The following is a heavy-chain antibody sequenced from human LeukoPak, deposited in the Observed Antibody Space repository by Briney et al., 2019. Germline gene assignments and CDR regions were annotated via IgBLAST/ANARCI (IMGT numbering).Heavy chain of an antibody. Sequence: TLSLTCTVSGGSLSSGGYYWSWIRQHPGRGLEWIGYIYYSGSTYYNPSLKSRVTISGDKSKNQFSLKLISVTAADTAVYYCARGHYYGSGSYYNAFDYWGQGTLVTVSS. J-gene: IGHJ4*02. CDR2: IYYSGST. CDR3: ARGHYYGSGSYYNAFDY. CDR1: GGSLSSGGYY. D-gene: IGHD3-10*01. V-gene: IGHV4-31*03.